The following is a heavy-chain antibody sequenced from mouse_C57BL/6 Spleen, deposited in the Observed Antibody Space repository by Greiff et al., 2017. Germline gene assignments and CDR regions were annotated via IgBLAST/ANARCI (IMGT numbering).Heavy chain of an antibody. D-gene: IGHD2-3*01. CDR2: INPYNGDT. CDR3: ARGDDGYYDYAMEY. CDR1: GYSFTGYF. V-gene: IGHV1-20*01. Sequence: EVQLQQSGPELVKPGDSVKISCKASGYSFTGYFMNWVMQSHGKSLEWIGRINPYNGDTFYNQKFKGKATLTVDKSSSTAHMELRSLTSEDSAGYYCARGDDGYYDYAMEYWGQGTSVTVSS. J-gene: IGHJ4*01.